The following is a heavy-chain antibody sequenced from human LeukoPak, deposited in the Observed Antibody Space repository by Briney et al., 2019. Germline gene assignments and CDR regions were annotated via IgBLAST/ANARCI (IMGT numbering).Heavy chain of an antibody. CDR2: INHSGST. J-gene: IGHJ6*02. CDR1: GGSFSGYY. D-gene: IGHD6-19*01. V-gene: IGHV4-34*01. CDR3: ARIAVASPDTYYYYYYGMDV. Sequence: SETLSLTCAVYGGSFSGYYWSWIRQPPGKGLEWTGEINHSGSTNYNPSLKSRVTISVDTSKNQFSLKLSSVTAADTAVYYCARIAVASPDTYYYYYYGMDVWGQGTTVTVSS.